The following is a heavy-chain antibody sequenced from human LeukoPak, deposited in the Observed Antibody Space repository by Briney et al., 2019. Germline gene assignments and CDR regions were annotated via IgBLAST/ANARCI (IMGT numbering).Heavy chain of an antibody. J-gene: IGHJ4*02. V-gene: IGHV4-39*01. D-gene: IGHD2-21*02. CDR3: ARHRSGVTYFDY. Sequence: SETLSLTCTVSGGSISSNNYYWGWIRQPPGKGLEWIGTIYYSGSTYYNPSLESRLTISVDTSKNQFSLKLSSVTAADMALYYCARHRSGVTYFDYWGQGTLVTVSS. CDR2: IYYSGST. CDR1: GGSISSNNYY.